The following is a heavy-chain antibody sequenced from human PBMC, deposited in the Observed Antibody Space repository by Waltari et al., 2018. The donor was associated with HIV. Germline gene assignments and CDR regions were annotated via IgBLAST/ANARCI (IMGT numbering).Heavy chain of an antibody. CDR2: ISRSGGTM. V-gene: IGHV3-11*01. CDR1: GFTFSDYY. D-gene: IGHD1-1*01. J-gene: IGHJ6*02. Sequence: VKLVESGGGLVRPGGSLRLSCAGSGFTFSDYYMSWISQSAEKGLELISYISRSGGTMYYADSVKGRLTISRDNAKNSLYLQMNSRRGEDTAVYFCVRVAIATGYYYYYGVDVWGQGTTVTVSS. CDR3: VRVAIATGYYYYYGVDV.